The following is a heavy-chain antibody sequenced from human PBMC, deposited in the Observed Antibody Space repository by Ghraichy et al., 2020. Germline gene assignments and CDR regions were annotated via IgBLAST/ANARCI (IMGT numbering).Heavy chain of an antibody. J-gene: IGHJ6*02. D-gene: IGHD3-22*01. CDR3: ASFYYDSRDIYYYGMDV. CDR2: ISSSSSYI. V-gene: IGHV3-21*01. Sequence: GSLRLSCAASGFTFSSYSMNWVRQAPGKGLEWVSSISSSSSYIYYADSLKGRFTISRDNAKNSLYLQMNSLRAEDTAIYYCASFYYDSRDIYYYGMDVWGQGTTVTVSS. CDR1: GFTFSSYS.